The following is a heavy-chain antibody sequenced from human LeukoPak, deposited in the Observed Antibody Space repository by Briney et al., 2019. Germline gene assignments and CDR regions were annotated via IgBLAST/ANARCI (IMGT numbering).Heavy chain of an antibody. Sequence: SETLSLTCTVSGGSISSYYWSWIRQPAGKGLEWIGRIYTSGSTNYNPSLKSRVTMSIDTSKNQFSLKLSSVTAAGTAVYYCARLRSTNYYYYYYMDVWGKGTTVTVSS. CDR3: ARLRSTNYYYYYYMDV. CDR1: GGSISSYY. V-gene: IGHV4-4*07. CDR2: IYTSGST. D-gene: IGHD2-2*01. J-gene: IGHJ6*03.